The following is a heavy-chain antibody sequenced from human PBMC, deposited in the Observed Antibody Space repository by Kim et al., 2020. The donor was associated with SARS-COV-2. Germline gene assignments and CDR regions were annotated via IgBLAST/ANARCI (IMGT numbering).Heavy chain of an antibody. J-gene: IGHJ4*02. CDR2: IKSDGTDP. D-gene: IGHD4-4*01. Sequence: GGSLRLSCAASGFTFSNYWMHWVRQAPGKGLVWVSRIKSDGTDPSYADSVKGRFTISRDNAKNTLNLQMYSLRVEDTAVYYCARGGQMTTINSLDHWGQGILVTVSS. CDR3: ARGGQMTTINSLDH. V-gene: IGHV3-74*01. CDR1: GFTFSNYW.